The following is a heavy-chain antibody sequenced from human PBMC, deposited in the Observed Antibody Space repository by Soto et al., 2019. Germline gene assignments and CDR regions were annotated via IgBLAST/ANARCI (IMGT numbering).Heavy chain of an antibody. D-gene: IGHD3-3*02. Sequence: GGSLRLSCAASGFTVSSNYMSWVRQAPGKGLEWVSVIYSGGSTYYADSVKGRFTISRDNSKNTLYLQMNSLRAEDTAVYYCARTHFWSGYYTQNWFDPWGQGTLVTVSS. V-gene: IGHV3-53*01. CDR2: IYSGGST. CDR1: GFTVSSNY. J-gene: IGHJ5*02. CDR3: ARTHFWSGYYTQNWFDP.